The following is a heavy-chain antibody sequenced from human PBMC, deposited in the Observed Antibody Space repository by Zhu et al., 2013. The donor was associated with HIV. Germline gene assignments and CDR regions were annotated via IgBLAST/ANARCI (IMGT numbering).Heavy chain of an antibody. CDR1: GYTFSNYD. V-gene: IGHV1-8*01. CDR3: ARGQRTYYDFWSGQNVDY. J-gene: IGHJ4*02. Sequence: QVQLMQSGAEVKKPGASVKVSCKASGYTFSNYDINWVRQATGQGLEWMGWMNPNSGNTGYGQKFRGRLTMTRNTSITTAYMELSSLTSEDTAVYFCARGQRTYYDFWSGQNVDYWGQGTLVTVSS. CDR2: MNPNSGNT. D-gene: IGHD3-3*01.